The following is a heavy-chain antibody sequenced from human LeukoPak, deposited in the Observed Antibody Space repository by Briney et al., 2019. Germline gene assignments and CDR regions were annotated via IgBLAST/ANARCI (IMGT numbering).Heavy chain of an antibody. Sequence: GGSLRLSCAASGFNFRNYEMNWVRQAPGKGLEWVAYISSAAVTIKYADSVKGRFAISRDNNKNSLSLQMNSLRVEDTALYYCAREDQGASDHWGQGAQVTVAS. V-gene: IGHV3-48*03. J-gene: IGHJ4*02. CDR2: ISSAAVTI. CDR1: GFNFRNYE. CDR3: AREDQGASDH.